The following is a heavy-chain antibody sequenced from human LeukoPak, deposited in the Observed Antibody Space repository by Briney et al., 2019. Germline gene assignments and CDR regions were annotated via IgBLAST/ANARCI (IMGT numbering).Heavy chain of an antibody. V-gene: IGHV3-20*04. CDR3: ARDRGLGYCSSTSCVDYMDV. J-gene: IGHJ6*03. CDR1: GFTFDDYG. CDR2: INWNGGST. Sequence: GGSLRLSCAASGFTFDDYGMSWVRQAPGKGLEWVSGINWNGGSTGYADSVKGRFTISRDNAKNSLYLQMNSLRAEDTALYYCARDRGLGYCSSTSCVDYMDVWGQGTTVTVSS. D-gene: IGHD2-2*01.